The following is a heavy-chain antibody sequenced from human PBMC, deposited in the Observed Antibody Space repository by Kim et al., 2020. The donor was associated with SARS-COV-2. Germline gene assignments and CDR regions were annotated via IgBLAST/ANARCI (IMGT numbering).Heavy chain of an antibody. D-gene: IGHD3-22*01. Sequence: GGSLTLSCAASGFTFSSYWMSWVRQAPGKGLVWVSRINGAGNITTYADSVKGRVTSSRDNAKNTLYLQMNSLRAEDTAVYYCTRAQTFYDSSGYYNYWGLGTLVTVSS. J-gene: IGHJ4*02. CDR3: TRAQTFYDSSGYYNY. V-gene: IGHV3-74*01. CDR1: GFTFSSYW. CDR2: INGAGNIT.